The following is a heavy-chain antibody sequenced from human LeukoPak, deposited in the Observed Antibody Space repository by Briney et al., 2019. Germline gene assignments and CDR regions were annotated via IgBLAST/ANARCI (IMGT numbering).Heavy chain of an antibody. Sequence: GGSLRLSCAASGFPFSYYGFHWVRQAPGKGLEWVAFIRYDGNDKLYAESVKGRFTISRDTSRNTLYLQMNSLRLEDTAVYYCAKDLMRDRWFGESWGQGTLVTVSS. CDR1: GFPFSYYG. CDR2: IRYDGNDK. V-gene: IGHV3-30*02. D-gene: IGHD3-10*01. J-gene: IGHJ5*02. CDR3: AKDLMRDRWFGES.